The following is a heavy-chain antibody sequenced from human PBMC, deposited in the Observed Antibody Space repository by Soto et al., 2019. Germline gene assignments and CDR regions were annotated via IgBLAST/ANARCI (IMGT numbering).Heavy chain of an antibody. Sequence: SETLSLTCTVSGGSISSSSYYWGWIRQPPGKGLEWIGSIYYSGSTYYNPSLKSRVNISVDTSKNQFSLKLSSVTAADTAVYYCARKRYSSSWYLYYGMDVWGQGTTVT. J-gene: IGHJ6*02. CDR1: GGSISSSSYY. CDR3: ARKRYSSSWYLYYGMDV. CDR2: IYYSGST. D-gene: IGHD6-13*01. V-gene: IGHV4-39*01.